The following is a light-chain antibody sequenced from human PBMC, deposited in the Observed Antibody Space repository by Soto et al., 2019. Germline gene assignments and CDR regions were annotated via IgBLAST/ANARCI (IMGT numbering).Light chain of an antibody. J-gene: IGKJ5*01. CDR1: QDINTY. Sequence: DLQLTQSPSFLSASVGDRVTITCRASQDINTYVAWYQQKPGQAPKLLIFAESTVQNGVAARFSGSGSGTELTVTISSLQPEEFATCYGQRRMSYPIPFGRGTRLEIK. V-gene: IGKV1-9*01. CDR2: AES. CDR3: QRRMSYPIP.